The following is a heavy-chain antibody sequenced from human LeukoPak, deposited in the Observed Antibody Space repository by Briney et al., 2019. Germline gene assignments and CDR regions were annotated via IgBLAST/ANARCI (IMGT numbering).Heavy chain of an antibody. V-gene: IGHV4-4*07. CDR2: IYTSGST. D-gene: IGHD5-12*01. CDR3: AREYSGYDWVSYYYYYMDV. J-gene: IGHJ6*03. Sequence: SETLSLTCSVSGGSISSYYWSWIRQPAGKGLEWIGRIYTSGSTNYNPSLKSRVTISVDTSKNQFSLKLSSVTAADTAVYYCAREYSGYDWVSYYYYYMDVWGKGTTVTISS. CDR1: GGSISSYY.